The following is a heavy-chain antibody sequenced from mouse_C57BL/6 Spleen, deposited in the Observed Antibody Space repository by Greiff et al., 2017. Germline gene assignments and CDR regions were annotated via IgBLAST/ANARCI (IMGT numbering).Heavy chain of an antibody. D-gene: IGHD1-1*01. J-gene: IGHJ2*01. CDR3: ARGTTLVGGYYFGD. CDR2: IYPRSGTT. Sequence: VQLVESGAELARPGASVKLSCKASGYTFTSYGISWVKQSTGQGLEWIGEIYPRSGTTYYNETFKGKATLTADKSSSTAYMELRSLTSEDSAFYFCARGTTLVGGYYFGDWGQGTTRTVSS. CDR1: GYTFTSYG. V-gene: IGHV1-81*01.